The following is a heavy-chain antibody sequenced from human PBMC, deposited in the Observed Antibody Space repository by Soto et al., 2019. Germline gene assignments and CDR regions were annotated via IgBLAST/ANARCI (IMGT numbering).Heavy chain of an antibody. CDR2: IYYSGST. Sequence: PSETLSLTCTVSGGSISSSSYYWGWIRQPPGKGLEWIGSIYYSGSTYYNPSLKSRVTISVDTSKNQFSLKLSSVTAADTAVYFCARDYPYFTVTTSGGMDVWGQGTTVTVSS. CDR3: ARDYPYFTVTTSGGMDV. J-gene: IGHJ6*02. CDR1: GGSISSSSYY. D-gene: IGHD4-17*01. V-gene: IGHV4-39*07.